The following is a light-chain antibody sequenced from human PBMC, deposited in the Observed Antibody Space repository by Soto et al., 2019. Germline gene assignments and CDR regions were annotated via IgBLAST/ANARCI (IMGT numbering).Light chain of an antibody. V-gene: IGLV1-36*01. J-gene: IGLJ1*01. CDR3: YSYTTTSTYV. Sequence: QSVLTQPPSVSGAPRQRVTISCSGSNSNIGNNAVNWYQQLPGKAPKLLIYYDDLLPSGVSDRFSGSKSGTSASLAISGLQSEDEADYYCYSYTTTSTYVFGTGTKLTVL. CDR1: NSNIGNNA. CDR2: YDD.